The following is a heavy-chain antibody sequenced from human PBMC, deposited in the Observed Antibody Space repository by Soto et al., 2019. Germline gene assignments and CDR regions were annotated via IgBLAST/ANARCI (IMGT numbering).Heavy chain of an antibody. V-gene: IGHV4-34*01. CDR3: ARVTVGAFFY. Sequence: SETLSLTCAVYGGSFSGYYWSWIRQPPGKGLEWIGEINHSGSTNYNPSLKSRVTISVDTSKNQFSLKLSSVTAADTAVYYCARVTVGAFFYWGQGTLVTVSS. CDR2: INHSGST. CDR1: GGSFSGYY. D-gene: IGHD1-26*01. J-gene: IGHJ4*02.